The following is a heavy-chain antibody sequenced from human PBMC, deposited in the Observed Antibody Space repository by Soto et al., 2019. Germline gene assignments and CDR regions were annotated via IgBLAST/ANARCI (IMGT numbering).Heavy chain of an antibody. CDR3: ARERYCSSTSCYRTLDY. CDR2: IWYDGSNK. J-gene: IGHJ4*02. D-gene: IGHD2-2*01. V-gene: IGHV3-33*01. CDR1: GFTFSSYG. Sequence: PGGSLRLSCAASGFTFSSYGMHWVRQAPGKGLEWVAVIWYDGSNKYYADSVKGRFTISRDNSKNTLYLQMNSLRAEDTAVYYCARERYCSSTSCYRTLDYWGQGTLVTVSS.